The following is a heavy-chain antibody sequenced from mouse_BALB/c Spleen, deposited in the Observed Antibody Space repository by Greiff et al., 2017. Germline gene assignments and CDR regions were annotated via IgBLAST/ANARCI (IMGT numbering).Heavy chain of an antibody. V-gene: IGHV14-3*02. CDR2: IDPANGNT. D-gene: IGHD1-1*01. CDR3: ATPSGYSALAY. J-gene: IGHJ4*01. Sequence: EVQLQESGAELVKPGASVKLSCTASGFNIKDTYMHWVKQRPEQGLEWIGRIDPANGNTKYDPKFQGKATITADTSSNTAYLQLSSLTSEDTAVYCCATPSGYSALAYWGQGTSVTVS. CDR1: GFNIKDTY.